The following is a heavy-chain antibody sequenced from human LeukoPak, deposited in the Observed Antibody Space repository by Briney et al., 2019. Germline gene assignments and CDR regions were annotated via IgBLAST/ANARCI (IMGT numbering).Heavy chain of an antibody. CDR1: GYTFTSYG. V-gene: IGHV1-18*01. CDR2: ISAYNGNT. CDR3: ARGGSRFLAAAGKGSFDY. J-gene: IGHJ4*02. D-gene: IGHD6-13*01. Sequence: GASVKVSCKASGYTFTSYGISWVRQAPGQGLEWMGWISAYNGNTNYAQKLQGRVTMTTDTSTSTAYMELRSLRSDDTAVYYCARGGSRFLAAAGKGSFDYWGQGTLVTVSS.